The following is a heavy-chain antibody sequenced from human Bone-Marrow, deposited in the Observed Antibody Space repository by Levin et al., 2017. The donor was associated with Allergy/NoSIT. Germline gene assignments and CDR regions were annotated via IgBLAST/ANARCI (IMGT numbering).Heavy chain of an antibody. V-gene: IGHV3-48*03. CDR2: ISSSGGTK. J-gene: IGHJ4*02. D-gene: IGHD2-2*01. CDR1: GFIFSNYE. Sequence: GGSLRLSCAASGFIFSNYEMNWVRQAPGKGLEWVSYISSSGGTKYYADSVKGRFTISRDNAENSLYLQMNSLRAEDTAVYYCAREIIVVVPAASVFPGYWGQGTLVTVSS. CDR3: AREIIVVVPAASVFPGY.